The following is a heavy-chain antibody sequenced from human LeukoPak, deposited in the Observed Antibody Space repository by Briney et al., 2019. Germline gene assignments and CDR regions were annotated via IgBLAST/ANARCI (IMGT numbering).Heavy chain of an antibody. CDR2: IGSSGYDI. V-gene: IGHV3-11*04. J-gene: IGHJ4*02. D-gene: IGHD5/OR15-5a*01. CDR1: GFTFSDYY. CDR3: ARGASDLPLDY. Sequence: PGRSLRLSCAASGFTFSDYYMSLIRQAPGKGLEWISYIGSSGYDINNADSVKGRFTISRDNAKNSLYLQMYSLRPEDTAVYYCARGASDLPLDYWGQGTLVIVSS.